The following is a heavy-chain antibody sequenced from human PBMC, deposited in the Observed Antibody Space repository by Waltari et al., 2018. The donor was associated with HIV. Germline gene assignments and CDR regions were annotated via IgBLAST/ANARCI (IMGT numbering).Heavy chain of an antibody. CDR2: MSHYGRKE. CDR3: ARSWYYDSSPYGMDI. J-gene: IGHJ6*02. Sequence: QVQLVGSGGGVVQHGGSLRVACEAYGSSFQCFSWHWVRRAPGKGIEWVAVMSHYGRKEYYADSVKGRFTISRENSKNTLYLEMNSLRVEDTAVYFCARSWYYDSSPYGMDIWGQGTTVTVSS. CDR1: GSSFQCFS. V-gene: IGHV3-30*01. D-gene: IGHD3-22*01.